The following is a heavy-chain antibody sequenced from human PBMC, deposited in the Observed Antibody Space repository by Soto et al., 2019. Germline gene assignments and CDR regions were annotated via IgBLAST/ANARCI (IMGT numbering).Heavy chain of an antibody. CDR2: IYYSGST. CDR3: AREASSSYYFDY. V-gene: IGHV4-59*01. J-gene: IGHJ4*02. CDR1: GGSISSYY. D-gene: IGHD6-6*01. Sequence: SETPSLTCTVSGGSISSYYWSWIRQPPGKGLEWIGYIYYSGSTNYNPSLKSRVTISVDTSKNQFSLKLSSVTAADTAVYYCAREASSSYYFDYWGQGTLVTVSS.